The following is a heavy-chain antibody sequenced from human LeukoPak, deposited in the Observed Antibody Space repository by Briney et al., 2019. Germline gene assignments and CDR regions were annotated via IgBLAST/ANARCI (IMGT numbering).Heavy chain of an antibody. J-gene: IGHJ5*02. Sequence: SETLSLTCTVSGGSISSYYWSWIRQPPGKGLEWIGYIYYSGSTNYNPSLKSRVTISVDTSKNQFSLKLSSVTAADTAVYYCARENRGCSSTSCYSWFDPWGQGTLATVSS. CDR3: ARENRGCSSTSCYSWFDP. V-gene: IGHV4-59*01. D-gene: IGHD2-2*01. CDR1: GGSISSYY. CDR2: IYYSGST.